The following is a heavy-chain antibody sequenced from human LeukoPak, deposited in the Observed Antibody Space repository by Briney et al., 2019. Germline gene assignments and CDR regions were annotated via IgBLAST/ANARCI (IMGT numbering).Heavy chain of an antibody. D-gene: IGHD5-18*01. V-gene: IGHV3-48*03. CDR1: GFTFSTSE. CDR2: ISTHGSTT. Sequence: GGSLRLSCAASGFTFSTSEMNWVRQAPGRGLEWISCISTHGSTTYYADSVRGRFTISRDNAESSLYLQMNSLRAEDTAVYYCARGFRHTAMFLDHWGQGNLVTVSS. J-gene: IGHJ4*02. CDR3: ARGFRHTAMFLDH.